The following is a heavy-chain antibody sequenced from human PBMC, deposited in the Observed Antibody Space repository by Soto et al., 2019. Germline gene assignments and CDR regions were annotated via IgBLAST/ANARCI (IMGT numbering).Heavy chain of an antibody. CDR3: AKVLDASMVVNGYLY. CDR1: GFTFSSYA. V-gene: IGHV3-23*01. D-gene: IGHD5-18*01. Sequence: PGGSLRLSCAASGFTFSSYAMSWVRQAPGKGLEWVSAIGGSGDSTYYADSVKGRLTISRDNSKNTLYLQVNSLRAEDTAVYYCAKVLDASMVVNGYLYWGQGTLVTVYS. CDR2: IGGSGDST. J-gene: IGHJ4*02.